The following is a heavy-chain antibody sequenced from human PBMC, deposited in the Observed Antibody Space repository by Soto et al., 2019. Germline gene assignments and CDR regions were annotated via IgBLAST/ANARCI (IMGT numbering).Heavy chain of an antibody. CDR1: GDSISSGDYY. Sequence: LSLTCSVSGDSISSGDYYWSWIRQHPGTGLEWIGYIYYTGSTYYDPSLKSRVTMSVDTSKNQLALQLSPATAADTAVFYCARAVMATRGPYFDNWGQGTLVTVSS. CDR2: IYYTGST. V-gene: IGHV4-31*03. D-gene: IGHD2-21*01. CDR3: ARAVMATRGPYFDN. J-gene: IGHJ4*02.